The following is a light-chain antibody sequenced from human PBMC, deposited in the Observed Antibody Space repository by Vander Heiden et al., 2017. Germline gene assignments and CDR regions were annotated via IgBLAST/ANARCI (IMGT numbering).Light chain of an antibody. CDR2: KDS. Sequence: SYELTQPPSVSVSPGQTARITCSGDALPKQYAYWYQQKPGQAPVLVIYKDSERPSGIPERFSGSSSGTTVTLTISGVQAEDEADYYCQSADSSGTSHVVFGGGTKLTGL. CDR3: QSADSSGTSHVV. V-gene: IGLV3-25*03. J-gene: IGLJ2*01. CDR1: ALPKQY.